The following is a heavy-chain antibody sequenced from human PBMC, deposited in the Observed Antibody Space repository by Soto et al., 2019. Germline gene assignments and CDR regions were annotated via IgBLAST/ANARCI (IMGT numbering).Heavy chain of an antibody. CDR3: ASHPRDSSGYWYYFDY. CDR2: ISGSAGSI. Sequence: PGGSLRLSCAASGFTFDNYAINWVRQAPGKGLEWVSDISGSAGSIYYADSVKGRFTISRDNSKNTLYLQMNSLRAEDTAVYYCASHPRDSSGYWYYFDYWGQGTLVTVSS. J-gene: IGHJ4*02. V-gene: IGHV3-23*01. CDR1: GFTFDNYA. D-gene: IGHD3-22*01.